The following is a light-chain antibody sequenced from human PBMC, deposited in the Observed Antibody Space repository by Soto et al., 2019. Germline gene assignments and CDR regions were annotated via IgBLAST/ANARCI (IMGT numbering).Light chain of an antibody. V-gene: IGKV1-5*01. CDR1: QALSNY. CDR3: QQYNSLWT. J-gene: IGKJ1*01. CDR2: DAS. Sequence: IQLTQSPSVLSASVGDTVTITCRASQALSNYLAWYQQKPGKAPDLLIYDASSLESGVPSRFSGSGSGTEFTLTISSLQPDDFATYYCQQYNSLWTFGQGTKVDIK.